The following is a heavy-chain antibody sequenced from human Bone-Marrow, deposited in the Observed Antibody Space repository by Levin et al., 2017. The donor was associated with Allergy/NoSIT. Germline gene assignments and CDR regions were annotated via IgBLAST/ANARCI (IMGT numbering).Heavy chain of an antibody. D-gene: IGHD2-2*01. CDR3: ARQHCSSTRCSTGWGGWFDP. J-gene: IGHJ5*02. V-gene: IGHV4-39*01. CDR2: IYYSGSA. Sequence: SETLSLTCDVSGGSLRSASDHWGWIRQPPGKGPEWIGSIYYSGSAHYTPSLKSRVTISVDTSKNQFSLKMTSVTATDTAVYYCARQHCSSTRCSTGWGGWFDPWGQGILVTVSS. CDR1: GGSLRSASDH.